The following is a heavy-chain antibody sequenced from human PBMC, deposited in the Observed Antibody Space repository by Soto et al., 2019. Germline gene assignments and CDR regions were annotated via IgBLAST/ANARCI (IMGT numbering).Heavy chain of an antibody. D-gene: IGHD3-3*01. V-gene: IGHV1-2*04. CDR3: ARHDRGDYYYYGLGV. CDR2: INPKSGGT. CDR1: GYSFTDYH. Sequence: VASVKVSCKASGYSFTDYHIHWVRQAPGQGLEWLGRINPKSGGTSTAQKFQGWVTMTTDTSISTASMELTRLTSDDAAIYYCARHDRGDYYYYGLGVWGQGTTVTVSS. J-gene: IGHJ6*02.